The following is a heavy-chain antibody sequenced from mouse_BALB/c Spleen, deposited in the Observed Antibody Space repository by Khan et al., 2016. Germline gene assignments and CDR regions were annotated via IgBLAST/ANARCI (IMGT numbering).Heavy chain of an antibody. CDR3: ARHYGYDVYFDY. J-gene: IGHJ2*01. CDR1: GYTFTSYW. V-gene: IGHV1-7*01. CDR2: INPSTGYT. D-gene: IGHD2-2*01. Sequence: QVQLQQSGAELAKPGASVKMSCKASGYTFTSYWMHWVKQRPGQGLEWIGYINPSTGYTEYNQKFKDKATLTADKSSSTAYMQLSSLTSEDSAVYYCARHYGYDVYFDYWGQGTTLTVSS.